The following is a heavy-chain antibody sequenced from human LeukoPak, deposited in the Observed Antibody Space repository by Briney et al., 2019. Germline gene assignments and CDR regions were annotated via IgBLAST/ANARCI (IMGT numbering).Heavy chain of an antibody. V-gene: IGHV3-30*18. CDR3: AKCTDYGDKRVYDAFDI. D-gene: IGHD4-17*01. Sequence: GGSLRLSCAASGFTFSSYGMHWVRQAPGKGLEWVAVISYDGSNKYYADSVKGRFTISRDNSKNTLYLQMNSLRAEDTAVYYCAKCTDYGDKRVYDAFDIWGQGTMVTVSS. CDR1: GFTFSSYG. J-gene: IGHJ3*02. CDR2: ISYDGSNK.